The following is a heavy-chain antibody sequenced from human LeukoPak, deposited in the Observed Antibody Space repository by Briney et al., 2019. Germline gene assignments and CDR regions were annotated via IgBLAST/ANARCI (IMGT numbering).Heavy chain of an antibody. J-gene: IGHJ4*02. CDR3: ARERGRGRDSPWFDY. CDR2: ISNSGSTI. D-gene: IGHD1-26*01. Sequence: PGGSLRLSCAASGFTLSDFYMTWIRQAPGKGLEWVSYISNSGSTIYYADSLKGRFTISRDNSKNTLDLQMTGLRAEDTAVYYCARERGRGRDSPWFDYWGQGTLVTVSS. CDR1: GFTLSDFY. V-gene: IGHV3-11*01.